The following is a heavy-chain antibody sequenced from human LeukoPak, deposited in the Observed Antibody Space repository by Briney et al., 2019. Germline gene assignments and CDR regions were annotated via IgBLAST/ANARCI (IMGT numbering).Heavy chain of an antibody. D-gene: IGHD3-10*01. CDR1: GYTFTSYA. J-gene: IGHJ6*02. CDR2: ISTNTGNP. Sequence: GASVKVSCKASGYTFTSYAMNWVRQAPGQGLEWMGWISTNTGNPTYAQGFTGRFVFSLDTSVSTAYLQISSLKAEDTAVYYCARDRDVLLWFGDKAPYGMDVWGQGTTVTVSS. CDR3: ARDRDVLLWFGDKAPYGMDV. V-gene: IGHV7-4-1*02.